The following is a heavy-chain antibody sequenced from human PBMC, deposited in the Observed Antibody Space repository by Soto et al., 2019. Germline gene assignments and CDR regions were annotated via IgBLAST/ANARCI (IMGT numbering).Heavy chain of an antibody. CDR3: TRGVLS. CDR2: ISHRGSP. Sequence: QVQLQESASRVVRPSQTLSVTCSVSGGSVSSGGYSWSWIRQSPGKGLEWIGFISHRGSPDYNPSLKSRVTISVDKSNNQISLELSSVTAADTAVYYCTRGVLSWGPGTLVTVSS. V-gene: IGHV4-30-2*06. CDR1: GGSVSSGGYS. J-gene: IGHJ5*02. D-gene: IGHD2-8*01.